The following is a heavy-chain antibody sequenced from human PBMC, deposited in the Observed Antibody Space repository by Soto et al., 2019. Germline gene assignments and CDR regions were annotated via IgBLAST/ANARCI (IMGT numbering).Heavy chain of an antibody. CDR1: GFTFNSYA. J-gene: IGHJ4*02. V-gene: IGHV3-23*01. Sequence: EVQLLESGGGLVQPGGSLRLSCAASGFTFNSYAMGWVIQAPGKGLEWVSAITGSVSATYYVDSVKGLFTISRDNSKNTLYLEVNSPSAEETAIYYCAKLGFSRWSPHYYFDYWGPGTLVTVSS. D-gene: IGHD2-15*01. CDR3: AKLGFSRWSPHYYFDY. CDR2: ITGSVSAT.